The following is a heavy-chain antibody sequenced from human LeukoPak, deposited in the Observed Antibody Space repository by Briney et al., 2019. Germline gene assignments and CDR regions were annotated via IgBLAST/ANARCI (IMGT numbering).Heavy chain of an antibody. Sequence: SVKVSCKASGGTFISYAISWVRQAPGQGLEWMGGIIPIFGTANYAQKFQGRVTITADESTTTAYMELSSLRSEDTAVYYCASYDFWSGSTKPFDPWGQGTLVTVSS. CDR2: IIPIFGTA. CDR3: ASYDFWSGSTKPFDP. D-gene: IGHD3-3*01. V-gene: IGHV1-69*13. CDR1: GGTFISYA. J-gene: IGHJ5*02.